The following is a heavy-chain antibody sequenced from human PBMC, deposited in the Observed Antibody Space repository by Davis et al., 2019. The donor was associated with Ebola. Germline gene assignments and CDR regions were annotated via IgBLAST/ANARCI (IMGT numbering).Heavy chain of an antibody. CDR3: ARGRGIAAAGPIDY. D-gene: IGHD6-13*01. CDR1: GYTFTSYA. V-gene: IGHV1-3*01. CDR2: INAGNGNT. J-gene: IGHJ4*02. Sequence: ASVKVSCKASGYTFTSYAMHWVRQAPGQRLEWMGWINAGNGNTKYSQKFQGRVTITRDTSASTAYMELSSLRSEDTAVYYCARGRGIAAAGPIDYWGQGTLVTVSS.